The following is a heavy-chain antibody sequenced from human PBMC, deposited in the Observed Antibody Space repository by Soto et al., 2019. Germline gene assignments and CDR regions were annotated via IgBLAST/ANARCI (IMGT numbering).Heavy chain of an antibody. D-gene: IGHD2-15*01. CDR3: ARFRAVETDCSGGSCYYYYYYGMDV. Sequence: PGGSLRLSCAASGFTFSNYAMTWVRQAPGKGLEWVSSISSSSSYIYYADSVKGRFTISRDNAKNSLYLQMNSLRAEDTAVYYCARFRAVETDCSGGSCYYYYYYGMDVWGQGTTVTVSS. CDR2: ISSSSSYI. CDR1: GFTFSNYA. J-gene: IGHJ6*02. V-gene: IGHV3-21*01.